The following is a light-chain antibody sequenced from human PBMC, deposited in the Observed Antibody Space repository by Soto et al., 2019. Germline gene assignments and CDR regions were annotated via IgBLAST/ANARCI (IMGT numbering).Light chain of an antibody. CDR2: EVS. J-gene: IGLJ2*01. V-gene: IGLV2-8*01. CDR3: SSYAGSNMVV. Sequence: QSAVTQPPSASGSPGQSVTISCTGTSSGVGGYNYVSWYQQHPGKAPKLMIYEVSKRPSGVPDRFSGSKSGNTASLTVSGLQSEDEADYYCSSYAGSNMVVFGGGTKVTVL. CDR1: SSGVGGYNY.